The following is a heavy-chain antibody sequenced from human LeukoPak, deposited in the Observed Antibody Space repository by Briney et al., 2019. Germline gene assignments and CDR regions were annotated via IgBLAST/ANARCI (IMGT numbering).Heavy chain of an antibody. V-gene: IGHV4-39*07. Sequence: SETLSLTCTVSGGSISSSSYYWGWIRQPPGKGLEWIGSIYYSGSTYYNPSLKSRVTISVDTSKNQFSLKLSSVTAADTAVYYCARGMYDFPDYWGQGTLVTVSS. D-gene: IGHD3-3*01. CDR1: GGSISSSSYY. CDR3: ARGMYDFPDY. J-gene: IGHJ4*02. CDR2: IYYSGST.